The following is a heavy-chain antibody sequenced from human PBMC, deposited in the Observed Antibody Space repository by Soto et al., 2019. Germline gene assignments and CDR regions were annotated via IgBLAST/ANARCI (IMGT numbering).Heavy chain of an antibody. CDR3: AADRTSVVPPPQYFDY. D-gene: IGHD4-17*01. CDR1: GFTFTSSA. CDR2: IVVGSGNT. Sequence: SVKVSCKASGFTFTSSAVQWVRQARGQRLEWIGWIVVGSGNTNYAQKFQERVTITRDMSTSTAYMELSSLRSEDTAVYYCAADRTSVVPPPQYFDYWGQGTLVTVSS. J-gene: IGHJ4*02. V-gene: IGHV1-58*01.